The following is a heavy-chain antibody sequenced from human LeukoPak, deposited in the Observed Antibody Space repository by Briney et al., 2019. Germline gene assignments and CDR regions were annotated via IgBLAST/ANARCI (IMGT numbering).Heavy chain of an antibody. CDR3: ALYTYGYSFDY. CDR1: GFTFSSYA. J-gene: IGHJ4*02. D-gene: IGHD3-10*01. CDR2: ISGSGGST. V-gene: IGHV3-23*01. Sequence: SGGSLRLSCAVSGFTFSSYAMNWVRQAPGKGLEWVSAISGSGGSTYYADSVKGRFAISRDNSKNTLYLQMNSLRVEDTAVYYCALYTYGYSFDYWGQGALVIVSS.